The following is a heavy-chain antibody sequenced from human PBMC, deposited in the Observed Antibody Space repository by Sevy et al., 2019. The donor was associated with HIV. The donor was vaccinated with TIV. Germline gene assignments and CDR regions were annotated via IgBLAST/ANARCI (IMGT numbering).Heavy chain of an antibody. CDR1: GFPFNDHA. V-gene: IGHV3-9*01. CDR2: ISWNSRNI. D-gene: IGHD2-21*01. Sequence: GGSLRLSCAASGFPFNDHAMHWVRQVPGKGLEWVSGISWNSRNIGYADSVKGRFTISGDKARHFGYLEMNSLRPEDTAFYYCAKDINRGCDGVNCYSYYYYFYGLDVWGQGTTVTVSS. J-gene: IGHJ6*02. CDR3: AKDINRGCDGVNCYSYYYYFYGLDV.